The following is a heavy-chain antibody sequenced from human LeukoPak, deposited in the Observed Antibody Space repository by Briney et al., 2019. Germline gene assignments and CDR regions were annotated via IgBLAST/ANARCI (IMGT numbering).Heavy chain of an antibody. CDR3: ARVSRVGGSRAFDI. V-gene: IGHV1-2*02. Sequence: ASVKVSCKASGYTFTGYYMHWVRQAPGQGLEWMGWINPNSGGTNYAQKFQGRVTMTRDTSTSTAYMELSRLRSDDTAVYYCARVSRVGGSRAFDIWGQGTMVTVSS. D-gene: IGHD3-16*01. J-gene: IGHJ3*02. CDR1: GYTFTGYY. CDR2: INPNSGGT.